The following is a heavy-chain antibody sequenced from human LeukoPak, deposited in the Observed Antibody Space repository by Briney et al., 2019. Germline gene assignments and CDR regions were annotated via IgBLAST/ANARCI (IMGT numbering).Heavy chain of an antibody. V-gene: IGHV3-23*01. J-gene: IGHJ4*02. CDR2: ISGSGGST. D-gene: IGHD3-22*01. CDR3: AKDRGRYYDSSGYYWGYYFDS. Sequence: GGSLRLSCAASGFTFSSYATSWVRQAPGKGLEWVSAISGSGGSTYYADSVKGRFTISRDNSKNTLYLQMSSLRAEDTAVYYCAKDRGRYYDSSGYYWGYYFDSWGQGILVTVST. CDR1: GFTFSSYA.